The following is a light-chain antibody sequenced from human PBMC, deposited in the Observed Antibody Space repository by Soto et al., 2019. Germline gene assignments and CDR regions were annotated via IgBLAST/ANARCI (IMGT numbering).Light chain of an antibody. CDR3: QQRSNGPLT. CDR1: QSVSSY. V-gene: IGKV3-11*01. J-gene: IGKJ4*01. Sequence: EIVLTQSPATLSLSPGERATLSCRASQSVSSYCSWYQQKPGQAPRLLIYDASNRATGIPARFSGSGSGTDFTLTIISLEPEDFAVYYCQQRSNGPLTFGGGTKVEIK. CDR2: DAS.